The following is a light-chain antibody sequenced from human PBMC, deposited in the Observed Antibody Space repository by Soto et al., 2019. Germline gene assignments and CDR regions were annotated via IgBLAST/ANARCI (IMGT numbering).Light chain of an antibody. Sequence: DIQMTQSPSSLSATVGDRVTITCRASQTIGKYLNWYQQQPGKVPKLLIYDASYLQSGVPSRFSGSESGTDFTLTISHLRTEPFAVYYCTQYGFSPQFPFGPGMKVD. V-gene: IGKV1-39*02. CDR1: QTIGKY. CDR3: TQYGFSPQFP. J-gene: IGKJ3*01. CDR2: DAS.